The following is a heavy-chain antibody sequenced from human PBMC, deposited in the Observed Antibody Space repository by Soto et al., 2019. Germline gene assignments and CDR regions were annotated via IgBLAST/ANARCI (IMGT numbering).Heavy chain of an antibody. CDR3: ARFGTVYSGYDQQVSYYYHGMDV. J-gene: IGHJ6*02. D-gene: IGHD5-12*01. CDR1: GFTFSSYG. CDR2: IWYDGSNK. Sequence: GGSLRLSCAASGFTFSSYGMHWVRQAPGKGLEWVAVIWYDGSNKYYADSVKGRFTISRDNSKNTLYLLMNSLRAEDTAVYYCARFGTVYSGYDQQVSYYYHGMDVWGQGTTVTVSS. V-gene: IGHV3-33*01.